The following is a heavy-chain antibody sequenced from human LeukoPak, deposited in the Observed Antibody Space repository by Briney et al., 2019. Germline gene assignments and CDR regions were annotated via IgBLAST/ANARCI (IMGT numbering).Heavy chain of an antibody. CDR3: ARGGYNSLQFDY. J-gene: IGHJ4*02. CDR1: GFAFSQTW. D-gene: IGHD5-18*01. V-gene: IGHV3-53*01. Sequence: GGSLRLSCAASGFAFSQTWMNWVRQAPGKGLEWVAVIFKGGNTYYADSVKDRFTISRDNSKNTLNLQMASLRAEDTAVYYCARGGYNSLQFDYWGQGTLVTVSS. CDR2: IFKGGNT.